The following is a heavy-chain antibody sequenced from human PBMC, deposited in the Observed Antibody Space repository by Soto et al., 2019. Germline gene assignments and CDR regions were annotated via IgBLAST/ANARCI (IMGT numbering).Heavy chain of an antibody. D-gene: IGHD2-15*01. CDR1: GGSFSGYY. J-gene: IGHJ4*02. CDR2: IHPSGST. V-gene: IGHV4-34*01. Sequence: SETLSLTCAVYGGSFSGYYWTWIRQPPGKGLEWIGEIHPSGSTNYNPSLKSRVTISADTSKNQFSLRLASVTAADTAVYYCATKTLNGGKRRLDYWGQGTLVTVSS. CDR3: ATKTLNGGKRRLDY.